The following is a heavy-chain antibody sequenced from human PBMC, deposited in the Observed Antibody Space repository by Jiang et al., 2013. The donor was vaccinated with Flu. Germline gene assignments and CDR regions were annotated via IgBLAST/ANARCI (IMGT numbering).Heavy chain of an antibody. CDR2: ISSSGSTI. J-gene: IGHJ4*02. D-gene: IGHD3-9*01. Sequence: VQLLESGGGLVKPGGSLRLSCAASGFTFSDYYMSWIRQAPGKGLEWVSYISSSGSTIYYADSVKGRFTISRDNAKNSLYLQMNSLRAEDTAVYYCARGLRYFDWLLDLPYYFDYWGQGTLVTVSS. V-gene: IGHV3-11*01. CDR1: GFTFSDYY. CDR3: ARGLRYFDWLLDLPYYFDY.